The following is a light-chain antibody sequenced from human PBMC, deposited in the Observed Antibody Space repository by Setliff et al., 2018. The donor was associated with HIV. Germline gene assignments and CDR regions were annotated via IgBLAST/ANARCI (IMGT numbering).Light chain of an antibody. Sequence: QSALAQPASVSGSPGQSITISCTGTSRDVGGYNYVSWYQQHPGKAPKLIIYEVRNRPSGVSNRFSGSNSGNTASLTISGLQTEDEADYYCSSYAITNTLPFGTGTKVTVL. J-gene: IGLJ1*01. CDR3: SSYAITNTLP. CDR1: SRDVGGYNY. V-gene: IGLV2-14*01. CDR2: EVR.